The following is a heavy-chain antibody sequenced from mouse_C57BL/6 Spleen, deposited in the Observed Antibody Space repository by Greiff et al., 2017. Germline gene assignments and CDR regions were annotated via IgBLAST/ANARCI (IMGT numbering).Heavy chain of an antibody. CDR2: IRSKSNNYAT. J-gene: IGHJ1*03. D-gene: IGHD2-5*01. CDR1: GFSFNTYA. V-gene: IGHV10-1*01. CDR3: VRHYYYSNRGYFDV. Sequence: EAGGGLVQPKGSLKLSCAASGFSFNTYAMNWVRQAPGKGLEWVARIRSKSNNYATYYADSVKDRFTISRDDSESMLYLQMNNLKTEDTAMYYCVRHYYYSNRGYFDVWGTGTTVTVSS.